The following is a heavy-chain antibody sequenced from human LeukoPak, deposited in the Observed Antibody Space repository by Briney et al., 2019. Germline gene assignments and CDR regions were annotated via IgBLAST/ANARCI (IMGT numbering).Heavy chain of an antibody. CDR1: GGSISSGSYY. CDR3: ANTGRYYMDV. CDR2: IYTSGGT. J-gene: IGHJ6*03. D-gene: IGHD1-14*01. V-gene: IGHV4-61*02. Sequence: SQTLSLTCTVSGGSISSGSYYWSWIRQPAGKGLEWIGRIYTSGGTNYNPSLKSRVTISVDTSKNQFSLKLSSVTAADMAVYYYANTGRYYMDVWGKGTTVTVSS.